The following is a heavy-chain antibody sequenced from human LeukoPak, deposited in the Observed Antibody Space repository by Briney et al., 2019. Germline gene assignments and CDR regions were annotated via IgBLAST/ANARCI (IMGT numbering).Heavy chain of an antibody. Sequence: PGGSLRLSCAASASGVAFTCHSMNWVRQAPGKGLEWISYIHSSGDYIFYADSVKGRFTVSRDNARNSLYLQMNSLRAEDTAIYYCAREYNSRATFDYWGQGTLVTVSS. D-gene: IGHD1-20*01. CDR2: IHSSGDYI. CDR3: AREYNSRATFDY. CDR1: ASGVAFTCHS. J-gene: IGHJ4*02. V-gene: IGHV3-21*05.